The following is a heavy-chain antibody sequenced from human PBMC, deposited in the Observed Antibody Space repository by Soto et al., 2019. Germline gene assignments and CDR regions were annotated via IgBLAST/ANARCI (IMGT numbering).Heavy chain of an antibody. CDR2: IYYSGST. CDR3: ARGAYCSSTSCYFHGMDV. D-gene: IGHD2-2*01. V-gene: IGHV4-59*01. J-gene: IGHJ6*02. Sequence: PSETLSLTCTVSGGSISSYYWSWIRQPPGKGLEWIGYIYYSGSTNYNPSLKSRVTISVDTSKNQFSLKLSSVTAADTAVYYCARGAYCSSTSCYFHGMDVWGQGTTVTVS. CDR1: GGSISSYY.